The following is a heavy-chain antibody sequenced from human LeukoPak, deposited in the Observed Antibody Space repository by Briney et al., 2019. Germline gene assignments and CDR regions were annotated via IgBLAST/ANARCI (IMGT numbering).Heavy chain of an antibody. CDR3: AIVDYYGSGTVFDY. CDR1: GYSISSGSYY. J-gene: IGHJ4*02. V-gene: IGHV4-61*02. D-gene: IGHD3-10*01. CDR2: IYTSGST. Sequence: SSETLSLTCTVSGYSISSGSYYWSWIRQPAGKGLEWIGRIYTSGSTNYNPSLKSRVTISVDTSKNQFSLKLGSVTAADTAVYYCAIVDYYGSGTVFDYWGQGTLVTVSS.